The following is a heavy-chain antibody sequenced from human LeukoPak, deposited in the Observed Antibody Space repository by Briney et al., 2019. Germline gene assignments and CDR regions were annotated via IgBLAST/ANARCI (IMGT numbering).Heavy chain of an antibody. CDR1: GFTFSSYS. D-gene: IGHD1-26*01. J-gene: IGHJ4*02. CDR2: ISSSSSYI. V-gene: IGHV3-21*01. Sequence: PGGSLRLSCAASGFTFSSYSMNWVRQAPGKGLEWVSSISSSSSYIYYADSVKGRFTISRDNAKNSLYLQMNSLRAEDTAVYYCARDLLIVGAKGADYWGQGTLSPSPQ. CDR3: ARDLLIVGAKGADY.